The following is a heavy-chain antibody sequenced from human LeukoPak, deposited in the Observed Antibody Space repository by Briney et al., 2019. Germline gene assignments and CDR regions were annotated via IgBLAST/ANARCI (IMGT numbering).Heavy chain of an antibody. V-gene: IGHV4-59*11. CDR1: TDSISSHY. D-gene: IGHD3-3*01. Sequence: SETLSLTCAVSTDSISSHYWSWIRQPPGKGLEWIGYISYIGSTNYNPSLKSRVTISIDASKNQFSLKLRSVTAADTAVYYCARTEFRYDFWSGYYYNWFDPWGQGTLVTVSS. J-gene: IGHJ5*02. CDR2: ISYIGST. CDR3: ARTEFRYDFWSGYYYNWFDP.